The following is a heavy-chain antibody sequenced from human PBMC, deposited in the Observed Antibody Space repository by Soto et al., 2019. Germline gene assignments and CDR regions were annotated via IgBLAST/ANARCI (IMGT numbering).Heavy chain of an antibody. V-gene: IGHV4-61*05. Sequence: SETLSLTCTVSGVSISSINYYWGWIRQPPGKGLEWIGYIYYSGSTNYNPSLKSRVTISVDTSKNQFSLKLSSVTAADTAVYYCARHRVVLVPAAMGGYGTDVWGQGTTVTVSS. D-gene: IGHD2-2*01. J-gene: IGHJ6*02. CDR2: IYYSGST. CDR3: ARHRVVLVPAAMGGYGTDV. CDR1: GVSISSINYY.